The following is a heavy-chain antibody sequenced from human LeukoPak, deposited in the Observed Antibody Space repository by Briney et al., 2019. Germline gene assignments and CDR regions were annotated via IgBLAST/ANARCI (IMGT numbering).Heavy chain of an antibody. Sequence: GGSLRLSCAASGFTFSSHAMSWVRQAPGKGLEWVSTIGRSSGSTYYADSVKGRFTISRDNSKNTLYLEMNSLRAEDTAVYYCAKIPRFYFDRTGDFDYWDQGTLVTVSS. CDR1: GFTFSSHA. CDR2: IGRSSGST. V-gene: IGHV3-23*01. CDR3: AKIPRFYFDRTGDFDY. D-gene: IGHD3-22*01. J-gene: IGHJ4*02.